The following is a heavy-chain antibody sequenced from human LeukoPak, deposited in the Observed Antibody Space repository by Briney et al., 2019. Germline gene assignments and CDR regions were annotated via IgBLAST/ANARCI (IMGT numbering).Heavy chain of an antibody. V-gene: IGHV4-34*01. CDR3: AILYSSSGYYYFDH. Sequence: SETLSLTCAVYGGSFSGYYWSWIRQPPGKGLEWIGEINHSGNINYNPSLKSRVTISIDTSKNQFSLNLSSVTAADTAVYYCAILYSSSGYYYFDHWGQGTLVTVSS. D-gene: IGHD3-22*01. CDR2: INHSGNI. J-gene: IGHJ4*02. CDR1: GGSFSGYY.